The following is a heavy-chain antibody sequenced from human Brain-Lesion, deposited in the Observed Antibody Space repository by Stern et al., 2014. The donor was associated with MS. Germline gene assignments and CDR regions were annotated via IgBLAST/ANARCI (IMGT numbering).Heavy chain of an antibody. CDR3: ARDITGSSAYFAY. V-gene: IGHV3-9*01. D-gene: IGHD1-14*01. J-gene: IGHJ4*02. Sequence: EVQLVESGGDLVQPGRSLRLSCAAFGFTFDGYAMHLVRQAPGKVMEWVAGISWNSGTIGYADSVKGRFTTSRDNAYSSLYLQMNSLRPEDTALYYCARDITGSSAYFAYWGQGTLVTVSS. CDR2: ISWNSGTI. CDR1: GFTFDGYA.